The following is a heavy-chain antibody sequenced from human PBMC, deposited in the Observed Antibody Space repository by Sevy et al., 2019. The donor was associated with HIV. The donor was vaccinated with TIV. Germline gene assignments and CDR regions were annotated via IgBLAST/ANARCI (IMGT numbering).Heavy chain of an antibody. V-gene: IGHV3-49*03. D-gene: IGHD1-26*01. CDR2: IRSKAYGGTT. CDR1: GFTFGDYA. CDR3: TREEGIYKWERYFDY. Sequence: GGSLRLSCTASGFTFGDYAMSWFRQVPGKGLEWVGFIRSKAYGGTTEYAASVKGRFTISRDDSKSIAYLQMNSLKTEDTAVYYCTREEGIYKWERYFDYWGQGTLVTVSS. J-gene: IGHJ4*02.